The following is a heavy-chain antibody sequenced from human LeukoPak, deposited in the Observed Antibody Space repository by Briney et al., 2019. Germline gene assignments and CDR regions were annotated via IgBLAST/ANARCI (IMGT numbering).Heavy chain of an antibody. CDR3: ARDETQRQHYYESSSYCPDAFDV. J-gene: IGHJ3*01. D-gene: IGHD3-22*01. Sequence: SETLSLTCTVSGGSISSYYWSWIRQPPGKGLEWIGYIYYSGSTNYNPSLKSRVTISVDTSKNQFSLKLSSVTAADTAVYYCARDETQRQHYYESSSYCPDAFDVWGQGTMVTVSS. CDR2: IYYSGST. V-gene: IGHV4-59*01. CDR1: GGSISSYY.